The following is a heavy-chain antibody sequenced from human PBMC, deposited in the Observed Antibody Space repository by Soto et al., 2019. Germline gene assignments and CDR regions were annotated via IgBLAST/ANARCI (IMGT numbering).Heavy chain of an antibody. D-gene: IGHD6-13*01. Sequence: SETLSLTCTVSGGSISSGDYYWSWIRQPPGKALEWIGYIYYSGSTYYSPSLKSRVSISVDTSKNRFSLKLTSVTAADTAVYYCARVEQYLVRGYYYYGVDVWGQGTTVTVSS. V-gene: IGHV4-30-4*01. J-gene: IGHJ6*02. CDR1: GGSISSGDYY. CDR3: ARVEQYLVRGYYYYGVDV. CDR2: IYYSGST.